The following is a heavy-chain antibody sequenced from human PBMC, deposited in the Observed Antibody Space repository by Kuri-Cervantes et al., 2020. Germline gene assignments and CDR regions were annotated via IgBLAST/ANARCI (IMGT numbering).Heavy chain of an antibody. CDR3: ARDSPIVGATEYFQH. Sequence: SLKISCAASGFIFNNYWMSWVRQAPGKGLEWVSGISWNSGSIGYADSVKGRFTISRDNAKNSLYLQMNSLRAEDTALYYCARDSPIVGATEYFQHWGQGTLVTVSS. CDR1: GFIFNNYW. J-gene: IGHJ1*01. CDR2: ISWNSGSI. D-gene: IGHD1-26*01. V-gene: IGHV3-9*01.